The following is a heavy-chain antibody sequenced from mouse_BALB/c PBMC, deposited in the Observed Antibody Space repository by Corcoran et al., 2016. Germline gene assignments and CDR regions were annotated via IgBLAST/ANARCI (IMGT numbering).Heavy chain of an antibody. D-gene: IGHD3-2*01. Sequence: DVQLQESGPGLVKPSQSLSLTCSVTGYSITSGYYWNWIRQFPGNKLEWMGYISYDGSNNYNPSLKNRISITRATSKNQFFLKLNSVTTEDTATYYCARVDSSGPMDYWGQGTSVTVSS. CDR2: ISYDGSN. V-gene: IGHV3-6*02. J-gene: IGHJ4*01. CDR3: ARVDSSGPMDY. CDR1: GYSITSGYY.